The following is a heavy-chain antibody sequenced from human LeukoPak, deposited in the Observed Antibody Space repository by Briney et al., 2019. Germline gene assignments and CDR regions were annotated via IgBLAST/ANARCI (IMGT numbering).Heavy chain of an antibody. J-gene: IGHJ3*02. D-gene: IGHD3-10*01. CDR1: GGSISSSTYY. Sequence: SETLSLTCTVSGGSISSSTYYWGWVRQPPGKGLEWIGSIYYSGSTYYNPSLKSRVTISVDTSKNQFSLRLSSVTAADTAVYYCARAYYYGSGKVFDIWGQGTMVTVSS. CDR3: ARAYYYGSGKVFDI. V-gene: IGHV4-39*01. CDR2: IYYSGST.